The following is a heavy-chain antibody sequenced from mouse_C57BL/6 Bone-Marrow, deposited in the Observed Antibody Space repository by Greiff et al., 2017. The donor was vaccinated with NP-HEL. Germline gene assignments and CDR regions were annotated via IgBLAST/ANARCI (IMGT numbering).Heavy chain of an antibody. CDR1: GFTFTDYY. D-gene: IGHD1-1*01. J-gene: IGHJ2*01. V-gene: IGHV7-3*01. CDR3: PRYYYGSSDY. Sequence: EVQRVESGGGLVQPGGSLSLSCAASGFTFTDYYMSWVRQPPGKALEWLGFIRNKANGYTTEYSASVKGRFTISRDNSQSILYLQMNALRAEDSATYYCPRYYYGSSDYWGQGTTLTVSS. CDR2: IRNKANGYTT.